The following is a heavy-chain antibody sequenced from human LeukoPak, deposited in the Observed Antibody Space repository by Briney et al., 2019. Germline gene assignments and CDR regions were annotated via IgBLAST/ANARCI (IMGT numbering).Heavy chain of an antibody. Sequence: ASVKVSCKASGYTFTSYGISWARQAPGQGLEWMGWISAYNGNTNYAQKLQGRVTMTTDTSTSTAQMELRSLRSDDTAVYYCARDPRLEPWDYWGQGTLVTVSS. V-gene: IGHV1-18*01. J-gene: IGHJ4*02. D-gene: IGHD1-1*01. CDR3: ARDPRLEPWDY. CDR2: ISAYNGNT. CDR1: GYTFTSYG.